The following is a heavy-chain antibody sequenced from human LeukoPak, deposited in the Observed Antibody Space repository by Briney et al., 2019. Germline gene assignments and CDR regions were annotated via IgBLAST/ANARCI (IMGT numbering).Heavy chain of an antibody. D-gene: IGHD3-22*01. J-gene: IGHJ4*02. CDR2: IYTSGST. CDR1: GGSISSYY. V-gene: IGHV4-4*09. Sequence: SETLSLTCTVSGGSISSYYWSWMRQPPGKGLEWIGYIYTSGSTNYNPSLKSRVTISVDTSKNQFSLKLSSVTAADTAVYYCARLSYYDSSLDYWGQGTLVTVSS. CDR3: ARLSYYDSSLDY.